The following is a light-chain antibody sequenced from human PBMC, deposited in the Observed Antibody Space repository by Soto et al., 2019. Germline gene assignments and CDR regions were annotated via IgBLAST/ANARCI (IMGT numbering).Light chain of an antibody. CDR3: QQYSSYSLA. V-gene: IGKV1-5*01. J-gene: IGKJ4*01. CDR1: QSISSW. Sequence: DIQMTQSPSTLSTSVGDRVTITCRASQSISSWLAWYQQKPGKAPNLLIYDASSLESGVPSRFSGSGSGTEFTLTISDLQPDDFATYFCQQYSSYSLAFGGGTKLEIK. CDR2: DAS.